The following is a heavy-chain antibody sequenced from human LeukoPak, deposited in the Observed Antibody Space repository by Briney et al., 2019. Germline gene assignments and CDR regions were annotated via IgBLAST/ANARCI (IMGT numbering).Heavy chain of an antibody. CDR1: GGTFSSYA. CDR2: IIPIFGTA. D-gene: IGHD3-10*01. CDR3: ARNARLGSGSYYGNY. V-gene: IGHV1-69*06. Sequence: ASVKVSCKASGGTFSSYAISWVRQAPGQGLEWMGGIIPIFGTANYAQKFQGRVTITADKSTSTAYMELSSLRSEDTAVYYCARNARLGSGSYYGNYWGQGTLVTVSS. J-gene: IGHJ4*02.